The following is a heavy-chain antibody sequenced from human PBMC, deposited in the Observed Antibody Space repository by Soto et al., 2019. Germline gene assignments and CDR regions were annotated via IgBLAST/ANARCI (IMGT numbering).Heavy chain of an antibody. V-gene: IGHV3-23*01. J-gene: IGHJ3*02. Sequence: EVQLLESGGGLVQPGGSLRLSCAASGFTFSSYAMSWVRQAPGKGLEWVSAISGSGGSTYYADSVKGRFTISRDNSKNTLYLQMNSLRAEDTAVYYCAKEFPPLYSGSFLDAFDIWGQGTMVTVSS. D-gene: IGHD1-26*01. CDR1: GFTFSSYA. CDR2: ISGSGGST. CDR3: AKEFPPLYSGSFLDAFDI.